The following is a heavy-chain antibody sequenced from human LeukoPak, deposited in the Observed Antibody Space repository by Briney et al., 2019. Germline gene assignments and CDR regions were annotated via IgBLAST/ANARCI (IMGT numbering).Heavy chain of an antibody. V-gene: IGHV1-2*02. J-gene: IGHJ4*02. CDR1: GYSFTSYW. Sequence: GESLKISCKGSGYSFTSYWISWVRQAPGQGLEWMGWINPNSGGTNYAQKFQGRVTMTRDTSISTAYMELSRLRSDDTAVYYCATSRYGSGSYYPFDYWGQGTLVTVSS. CDR3: ATSRYGSGSYYPFDY. CDR2: INPNSGGT. D-gene: IGHD3-10*01.